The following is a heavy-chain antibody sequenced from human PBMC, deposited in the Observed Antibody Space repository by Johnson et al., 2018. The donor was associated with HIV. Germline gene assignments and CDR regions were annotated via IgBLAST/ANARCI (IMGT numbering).Heavy chain of an antibody. CDR1: GFTFDDYG. V-gene: IGHV3-20*04. CDR2: INWNGGST. CDR3: AREVRRWLQFDAFDI. Sequence: EVQLVESGGGVVRPGGSLRLSCAASGFTFDDYGMSWVRQAPGKGLEWVSGINWNGGSTGYADSVKGRFTISRDNAKNSLYLQMNSLRAEETAVDYCAREVRRWLQFDAFDIWGQGTMVTVSS. J-gene: IGHJ3*02. D-gene: IGHD5-24*01.